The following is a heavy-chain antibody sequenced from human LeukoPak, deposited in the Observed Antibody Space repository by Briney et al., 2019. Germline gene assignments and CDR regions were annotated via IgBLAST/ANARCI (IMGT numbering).Heavy chain of an antibody. D-gene: IGHD5-12*01. CDR2: ISSSSSYI. J-gene: IGHJ3*02. V-gene: IGHV3-21*01. Sequence: GGSLRLSCAASGFTFSSYWMSWVRQAPGKGLEWVSSISSSSSYIYYADSVKGRFTISRDNAKNSLYLQMNSLRAEDTAVYCCARAVKATGAFDIWGQGTMVTVSS. CDR1: GFTFSSYW. CDR3: ARAVKATGAFDI.